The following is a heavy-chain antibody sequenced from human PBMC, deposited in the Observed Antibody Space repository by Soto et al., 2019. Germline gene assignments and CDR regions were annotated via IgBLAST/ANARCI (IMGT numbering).Heavy chain of an antibody. V-gene: IGHV4-4*02. CDR2: IYHSGST. CDR3: ARAYDYSSNWFDP. CDR1: GGSISSSNW. J-gene: IGHJ5*02. Sequence: QVQLQESGPGLVKPSGTLSLTCAVSGGSISSSNWWCWVRQPPRKGLEWMGEIYHSGSTNYNPSRKSRVTTSVDKSKNPLSLKLSSVTAADTAVYYGARAYDYSSNWFDPWGQGTLVTVSS. D-gene: IGHD4-4*01.